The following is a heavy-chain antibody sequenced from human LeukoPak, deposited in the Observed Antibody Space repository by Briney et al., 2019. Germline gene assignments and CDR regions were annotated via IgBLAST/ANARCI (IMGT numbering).Heavy chain of an antibody. Sequence: PGGSLRLSCAASGFTVSSNYMSWVRQAPGKGLEWVSVIYSGSGTATYYADSVKGRFTISRDNSKNTLYLQMNSLRAEDTAVYYCAKWEGSSGCAFDYWGQGTLVTVSS. CDR1: GFTVSSNY. D-gene: IGHD3-22*01. V-gene: IGHV3-53*01. CDR2: IYSGSGTAT. CDR3: AKWEGSSGCAFDY. J-gene: IGHJ4*02.